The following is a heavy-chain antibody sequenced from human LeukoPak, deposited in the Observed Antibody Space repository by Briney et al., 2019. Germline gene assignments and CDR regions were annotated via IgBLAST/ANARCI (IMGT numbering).Heavy chain of an antibody. V-gene: IGHV3-74*01. J-gene: IGHJ6*02. CDR1: GFPFSSYW. CDR2: INSDGSAT. Sequence: GGSLRLSCAASGFPFSSYWMHWVRQVPGKGLLWVSRINSDGSATIYADSVRGRFTISRDNAKNTLYLQMSGLRVEDTAVYHCASDSPYYGMDVWGQGTTVTVPS. CDR3: ASDSPYYGMDV.